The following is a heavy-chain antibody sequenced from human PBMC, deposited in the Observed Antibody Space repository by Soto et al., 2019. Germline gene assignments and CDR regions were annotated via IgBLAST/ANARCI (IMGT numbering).Heavy chain of an antibody. J-gene: IGHJ6*02. D-gene: IGHD1-20*01. CDR3: ARVGFNWNDDYYGMDV. CDR1: GGSFSGYY. CDR2: INHSGST. V-gene: IGHV4-34*01. Sequence: QVQLQQWGAGLLKPSETLSLTCAVYGGSFSGYYWSWIRQPPGKGLEWIGEINHSGSTNYNPSLKSRVTISVDPSKNPFSLKLSSVTAADTAVYYCARVGFNWNDDYYGMDVWGQGTTVTVSS.